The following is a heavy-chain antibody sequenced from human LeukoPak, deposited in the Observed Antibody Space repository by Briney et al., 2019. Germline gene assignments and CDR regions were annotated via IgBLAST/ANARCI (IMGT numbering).Heavy chain of an antibody. CDR2: ISGSGGST. Sequence: PGGSLRLSCAASGFTFSSYAISWVRQAPGKGLEWVSAISGSGGSTYYADSVKGRFTISRDNSKNTLYLQMNSLRAEDTAVYYCAKDYCSSTSCYAYFDYWGQGTLVTVSS. CDR1: GFTFSSYA. CDR3: AKDYCSSTSCYAYFDY. D-gene: IGHD2-2*01. J-gene: IGHJ4*02. V-gene: IGHV3-23*01.